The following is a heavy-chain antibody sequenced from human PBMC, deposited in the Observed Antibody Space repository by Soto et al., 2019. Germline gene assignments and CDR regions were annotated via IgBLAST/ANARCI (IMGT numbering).Heavy chain of an antibody. CDR3: ARSPDSGDYVDY. V-gene: IGHV4-61*01. D-gene: IGHD4-17*01. Sequence: QVQLQESGPRLVQPSETLSLTCSVSGGSVSSDSYYWSWIRQPPGAGLEWIGYIYFSGTTNYNPSLKSRVTILVDSAKNQFSLKLSSVTAADTAVYYCARSPDSGDYVDYWGQGTLVAVSS. CDR1: GGSVSSDSYY. CDR2: IYFSGTT. J-gene: IGHJ4*02.